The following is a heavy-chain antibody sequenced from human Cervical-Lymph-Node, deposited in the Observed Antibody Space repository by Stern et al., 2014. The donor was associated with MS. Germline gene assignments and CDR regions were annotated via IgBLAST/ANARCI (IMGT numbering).Heavy chain of an antibody. Sequence: QLQLQESGPGLVKPSQTLSLPCTVSGGSISSDNYYWTWIRPHPGQGLEWRGHTYDSGTTYYNPSHKSRVSITVDTSKNLFSLRLSSVTAADTAVYYCARDHFTASLDVWGHGTTVTVS. D-gene: IGHD2-2*01. CDR3: ARDHFTASLDV. J-gene: IGHJ6*02. CDR2: TYDSGTT. CDR1: GGSISSDNYY. V-gene: IGHV4-31*03.